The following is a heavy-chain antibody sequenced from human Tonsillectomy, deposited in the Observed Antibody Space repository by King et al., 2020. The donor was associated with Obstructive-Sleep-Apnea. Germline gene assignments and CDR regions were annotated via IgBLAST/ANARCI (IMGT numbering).Heavy chain of an antibody. V-gene: IGHV4-59*08. CDR1: GGSISSYY. D-gene: IGHD2-15*01. J-gene: IGHJ4*02. CDR2: IYYSGST. CDR3: ARCSGGSCYKGAFDY. Sequence: VQLQESGPGLVKPSETLSLTCTDSGGSISSYYWSWIRQPPGKGLEWIGYIYYSGSTNYNPSLKSRVTISVDTSKNQFSLKLSSVTAADTAVYYCARCSGGSCYKGAFDYWGQGTLVTVSS.